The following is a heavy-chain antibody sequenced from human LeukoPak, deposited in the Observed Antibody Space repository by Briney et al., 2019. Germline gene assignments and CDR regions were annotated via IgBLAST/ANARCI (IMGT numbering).Heavy chain of an antibody. D-gene: IGHD2-21*02. V-gene: IGHV3-30*02. CDR3: AKRDGVTEFDY. CDR1: GFTFDNYG. CDR2: IQPDGRDK. J-gene: IGHJ4*02. Sequence: GGSLRLSCSASGFTFDNYGMHWVREAPGKGLEWVALIQPDGRDKYYADSVKGRFTVSRVNSKNTLYLQLNSLRAEDSAVYYCAKRDGVTEFDYWGQGTLVTVSS.